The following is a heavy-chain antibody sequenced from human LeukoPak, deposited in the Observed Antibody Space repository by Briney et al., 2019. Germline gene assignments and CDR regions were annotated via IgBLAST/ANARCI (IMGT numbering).Heavy chain of an antibody. CDR3: ARATRYDYVWGSYHFPYNWFDP. J-gene: IGHJ5*02. CDR1: GGSFSGYY. V-gene: IGHV4-34*01. CDR2: INHSGST. Sequence: SETLSLTCAVYGGSFSGYYWSWIRQPPGKGLEWIGEINHSGSTNYNPSLKSRVTISVDTSKNQFSLKLSSVTAADTAVYYCARATRYDYVWGSYHFPYNWFDPWGQGTLVTVSS. D-gene: IGHD3-16*02.